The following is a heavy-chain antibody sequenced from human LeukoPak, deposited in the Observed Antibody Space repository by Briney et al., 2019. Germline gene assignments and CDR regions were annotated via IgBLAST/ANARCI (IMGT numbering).Heavy chain of an antibody. V-gene: IGHV3-33*01. CDR1: GFTFSSYG. CDR2: IWYDGSNK. CDR3: ARGRGSDY. Sequence: GGSLRLSCAASGFTFSSYGMHWVRQAPGKGLEWVAFIWYDGSNKYYADSVKGRFTISRDNSKNTLYLQMNSLRAEETAVYYCARGRGSDYWGQGTLVTVSS. D-gene: IGHD1-26*01. J-gene: IGHJ4*02.